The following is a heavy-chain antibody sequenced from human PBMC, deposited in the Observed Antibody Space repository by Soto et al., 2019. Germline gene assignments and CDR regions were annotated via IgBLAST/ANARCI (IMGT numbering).Heavy chain of an antibody. V-gene: IGHV4-31*03. CDR3: AREQYYDFWSGYYGRGWFDP. Sequence: PSETLSLTCTVSGGSISSGGYYWSWIRQHPGKGLEWIGYIYYSGSTYYNPSLKSRVTISVDTSKNQFSLKLSSVTAADTAVYYCAREQYYDFWSGYYGRGWFDPWGQGTLVTVSS. CDR2: IYYSGST. J-gene: IGHJ5*02. D-gene: IGHD3-3*01. CDR1: GGSISSGGYY.